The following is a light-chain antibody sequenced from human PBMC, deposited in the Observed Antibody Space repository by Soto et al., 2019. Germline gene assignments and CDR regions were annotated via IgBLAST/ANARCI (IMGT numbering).Light chain of an antibody. CDR3: SSYADSNTRVV. V-gene: IGLV2-8*01. J-gene: IGLJ3*02. CDR1: STDIGGYNY. CDR2: EVT. Sequence: QSVLTQPPSASGSPGQAVTISCTGTSTDIGGYNYVSWHQQHPGKAPKLMIYEVTKRPSGVPGRFSGSKSGNTASLTVSGLQAEDEADYYCSSYADSNTRVVFGGGTKVTVL.